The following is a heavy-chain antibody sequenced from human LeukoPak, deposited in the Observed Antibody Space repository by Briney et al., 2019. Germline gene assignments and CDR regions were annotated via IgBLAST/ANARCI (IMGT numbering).Heavy chain of an antibody. CDR2: INPNSGGT. D-gene: IGHD5-18*01. V-gene: IGHV1-2*02. CDR3: ARPSRGYSYGLDY. CDR1: GYTFTGYY. J-gene: IGHJ4*02. Sequence: VASVKVSCKASGYTFTGYYMHWVRQGPGQGLEWMGWINPNSGGTNYAQKFQSRVTMTRDTSISTAYMELSRLRSDDTAVYYCARPSRGYSYGLDYWGQGTLVTVSS.